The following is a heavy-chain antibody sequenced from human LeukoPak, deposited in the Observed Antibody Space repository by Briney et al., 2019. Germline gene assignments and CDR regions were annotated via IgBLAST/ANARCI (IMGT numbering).Heavy chain of an antibody. CDR2: ISGSGGST. CDR3: AKKGGYSYGDPFDY. D-gene: IGHD5-18*01. CDR1: GFTFSSYG. J-gene: IGHJ4*02. Sequence: GGSLRLSCAASGFTFSSYGMSWVRQAPGKGLEWVSAISGSGGSTYYADSVKGRFTISRDNSKNALHLQMNSLRAEDTAVYYCAKKGGYSYGDPFDYWGQGTLVTVSS. V-gene: IGHV3-23*01.